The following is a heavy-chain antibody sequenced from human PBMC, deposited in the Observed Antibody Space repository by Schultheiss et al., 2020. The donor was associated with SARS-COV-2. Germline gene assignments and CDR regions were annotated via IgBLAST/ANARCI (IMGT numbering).Heavy chain of an antibody. D-gene: IGHD3-3*01. Sequence: GESLKISCAASGFTFSSYAMSWVRQAPGKGLEWVSSLSSSSNYIFYVDSVRGRFSISRDNAKNSLYLQMDRLTAEDTAVYFCAKGGRNYDFWSAFYYFDYWGQGTLVTVSS. CDR3: AKGGRNYDFWSAFYYFDY. CDR2: LSSSSNYI. J-gene: IGHJ4*02. CDR1: GFTFSSYA. V-gene: IGHV3-21*04.